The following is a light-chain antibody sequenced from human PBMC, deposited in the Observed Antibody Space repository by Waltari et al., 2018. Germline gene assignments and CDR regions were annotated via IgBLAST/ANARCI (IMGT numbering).Light chain of an antibody. J-gene: IGKJ4*01. CDR2: AAS. CDR3: QQLNSYPSSLT. Sequence: DIQLTQSPSFLSASVGDRVTITCRASQGISRYLAWYQQKPGKAPKLLIYAASTLQSGVPSRFSCSGSGTEFTLTSSSLQPEDFATYYCQQLNSYPSSLTFGGGTKVEIK. V-gene: IGKV1-9*01. CDR1: QGISRY.